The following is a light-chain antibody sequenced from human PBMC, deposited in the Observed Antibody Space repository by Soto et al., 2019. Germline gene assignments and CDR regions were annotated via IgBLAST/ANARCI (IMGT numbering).Light chain of an antibody. CDR1: QDIKNY. J-gene: IGKJ4*01. CDR3: QQYDSRAQCT. CDR2: DAT. V-gene: IGKV1-33*01. Sequence: DIQMTQSPSSLSASVGDRVTITCQASQDIKNYLNWYQQKPGKAPKLLIYDATNLETGVPSRFSGGGSGTYFTITITSLHPEDFATYYCQQYDSRAQCTFGGGTKVEI.